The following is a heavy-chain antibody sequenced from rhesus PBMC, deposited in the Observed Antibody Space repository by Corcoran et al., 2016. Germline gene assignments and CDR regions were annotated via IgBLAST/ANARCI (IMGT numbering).Heavy chain of an antibody. V-gene: IGHV3-116*02. CDR3: SKKSPGAGFGLDS. CDR2: IRKKINGWTP. CDR1: GFTFSDYY. Sequence: EVRLVESGGGLVQPGGSLRLSCAASGFTFSDYYISWVRQAPGKGSEWVGFIRKKINGWTPEYAASLKGRFTISRDDSKSVASLEMNSLKTEDTAVYYCSKKSPGAGFGLDSWGQGVVVTVSS. J-gene: IGHJ6*01.